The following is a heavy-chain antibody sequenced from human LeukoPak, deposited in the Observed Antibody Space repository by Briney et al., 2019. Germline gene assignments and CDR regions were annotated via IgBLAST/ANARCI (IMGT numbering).Heavy chain of an antibody. V-gene: IGHV3-30*02. CDR3: AKDGRYCSSTSCYLYYYYYYYMDV. D-gene: IGHD2-2*01. Sequence: PGGSLRLSCAASGFTFSSYGMHWVRQAPGKGLEWLAFIRYDGSNKYYADSVKGRFTISRDNSKNTLYLQMNSLRAEDTAVYYCAKDGRYCSSTSCYLYYYYYYYMDVWGKGTTVTVSS. CDR1: GFTFSSYG. CDR2: IRYDGSNK. J-gene: IGHJ6*03.